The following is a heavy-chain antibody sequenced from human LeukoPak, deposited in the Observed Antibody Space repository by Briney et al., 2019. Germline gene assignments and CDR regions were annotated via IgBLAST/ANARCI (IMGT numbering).Heavy chain of an antibody. D-gene: IGHD3-9*01. Sequence: GGSLRLSCAASGFTFSSYSMNWVRQAPGKVLEWVSYISSSSSTIYYADSVKGRFTISRDNAKNSLYLQMNSLRAEDTAVYYCARDGDYDILTGYLNGDAFDIWGQGTMVTVSS. CDR3: ARDGDYDILTGYLNGDAFDI. V-gene: IGHV3-48*01. J-gene: IGHJ3*02. CDR2: ISSSSSTI. CDR1: GFTFSSYS.